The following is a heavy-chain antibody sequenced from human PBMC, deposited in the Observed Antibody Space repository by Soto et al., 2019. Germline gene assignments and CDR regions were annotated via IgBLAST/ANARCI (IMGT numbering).Heavy chain of an antibody. D-gene: IGHD6-19*01. CDR1: GYTFSRHY. Sequence: QVQLVQSGAEVRKPGASVKVSCKASGYTFSRHYMHWVRQAPGQGLEWMGIINPTFGDTTYAEKFHGRVVVTSDTSTDTVYIELSTLRSEDTAVYYCARGAHGISVPLFDFWGQGTLVTVSS. V-gene: IGHV1-46*01. CDR2: INPTFGDT. CDR3: ARGAHGISVPLFDF. J-gene: IGHJ4*02.